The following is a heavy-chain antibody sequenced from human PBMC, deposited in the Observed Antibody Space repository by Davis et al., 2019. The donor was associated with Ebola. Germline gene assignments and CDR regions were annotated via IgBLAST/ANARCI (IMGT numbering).Heavy chain of an antibody. CDR1: GGSISSSSYY. V-gene: IGHV4-39*02. CDR3: ARDMGMVHEANWFDP. Sequence: MPSETLSLTCTVSGGSISSSSYYWGWIRQPPGKGLEWIGSIYYSGSTYYNPSLKSRVTISVDTSKNQFSLKLSSVTAADTAVYYCARDMGMVHEANWFDPWGQGTLVTVSS. J-gene: IGHJ5*02. D-gene: IGHD3-10*01. CDR2: IYYSGST.